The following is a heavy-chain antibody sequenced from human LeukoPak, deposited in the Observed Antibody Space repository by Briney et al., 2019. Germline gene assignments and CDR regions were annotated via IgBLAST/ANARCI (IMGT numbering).Heavy chain of an antibody. D-gene: IGHD4-17*01. CDR2: IRSKANSYAT. CDR1: GFTFSGSA. V-gene: IGHV3-73*01. Sequence: GGSLRLSCAASGFTFSGSAMHWVSQASGKGLEWVGRIRSKANSYATAYAASVKGRFTISRDDSKNTAYLQMNSLKTEDTAVYYCTANYGDSDYWGQGTLVTVSS. CDR3: TANYGDSDY. J-gene: IGHJ4*02.